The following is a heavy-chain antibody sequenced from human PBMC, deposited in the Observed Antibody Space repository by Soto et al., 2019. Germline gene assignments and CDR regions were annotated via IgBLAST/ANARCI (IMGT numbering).Heavy chain of an antibody. D-gene: IGHD6-13*01. CDR3: ARGGGVIAAAVGYFDY. J-gene: IGHJ4*02. CDR1: GYTFTSYY. Sequence: ASVKVSCKASGYTFTSYYMLWVRQAPGQGLEWMGIINPSGGSTSYAQKFQGRVTMTRDTSTSTVYMELSSLRSEDTAVYYCARGGGVIAAAVGYFDYWGQGTLVTVSS. CDR2: INPSGGST. V-gene: IGHV1-46*03.